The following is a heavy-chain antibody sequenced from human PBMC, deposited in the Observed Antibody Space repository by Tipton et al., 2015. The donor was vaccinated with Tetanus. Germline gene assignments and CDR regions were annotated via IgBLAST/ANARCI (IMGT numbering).Heavy chain of an antibody. Sequence: QLVQSGADVKKPGESLKISCQGYGYNFSHYSIGWVRQMAGQGLEWVGIIDPRASAARDGPSFRGQVIISADKSISTTSLQWGSRTASDTGISYCSRRRSAGLSGGYHWYLDPWGRGTTVPV. CDR1: GYNFSHYS. CDR3: SRRRSAGLSGGYHWYLDP. CDR2: IDPRASAA. J-gene: IGHJ2*01. D-gene: IGHD3-22*01. V-gene: IGHV5-51*01.